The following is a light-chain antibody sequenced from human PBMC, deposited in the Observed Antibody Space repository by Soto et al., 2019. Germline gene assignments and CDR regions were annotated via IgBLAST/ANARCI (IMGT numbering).Light chain of an antibody. J-gene: IGKJ2*01. CDR1: QDIGHY. Sequence: DIQMTQSPSSLSASVGDRVTIACRASQDIGHYLAWYQQKPGKLPKLLISDASVLRSGVSSRFSSSGSGTDFTLTISSLQPEDVATYYCQQYNSYPYTFGQGTKLEIK. V-gene: IGKV1-27*01. CDR3: QQYNSYPYT. CDR2: DAS.